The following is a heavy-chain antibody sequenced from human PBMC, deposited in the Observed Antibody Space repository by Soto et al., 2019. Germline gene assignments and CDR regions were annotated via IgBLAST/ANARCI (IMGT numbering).Heavy chain of an antibody. D-gene: IGHD3-10*01. CDR2: ISYNGGS. CDR1: GGSISNYY. Sequence: QVQLQESGPGLAKPSETLSLTCSVSGGSISNYYWSWIRQPPGKGLEWIGYISYNGGSSYNPALQSRVTISLDTSKNRCSPTLDSVTAAYTALYYCAGGRNGLGRIGGDYWGHGTRVTVSP. CDR3: AGGRNGLGRIGGDY. J-gene: IGHJ4*01. V-gene: IGHV4-59*01.